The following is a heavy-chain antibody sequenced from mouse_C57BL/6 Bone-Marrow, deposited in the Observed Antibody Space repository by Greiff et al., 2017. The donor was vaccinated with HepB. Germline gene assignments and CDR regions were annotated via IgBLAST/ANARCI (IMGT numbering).Heavy chain of an antibody. CDR2: IYPGAGDT. CDR3: ARWGDAMDY. J-gene: IGHJ4*01. V-gene: IGHV1-82*01. CDR1: GYAFSSSW. Sequence: QVQLKESGPELVKPGASVKISCKASGYAFSSSWMNWVKQRPGKGLEWIGRIYPGAGDTNYNEKFKGKATLTADKSSSTAYMQLSSLTSEDSAVYFCARWGDAMDYWGQGTSVTVSS.